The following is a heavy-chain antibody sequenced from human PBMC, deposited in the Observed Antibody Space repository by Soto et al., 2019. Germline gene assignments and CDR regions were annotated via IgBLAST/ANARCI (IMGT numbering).Heavy chain of an antibody. Sequence: ASVKVSCKASGYTFTGYYMHWVRQAPGQGLEWMGWINTQAGGTSYAQRFQGRVTMTRDTSMNTAYMELSRLTSDDTAVYCCARYHGNSWPRNFDYWGQGTLVTVSS. V-gene: IGHV1-2*02. D-gene: IGHD6-13*01. CDR3: ARYHGNSWPRNFDY. J-gene: IGHJ4*02. CDR1: GYTFTGYY. CDR2: INTQAGGT.